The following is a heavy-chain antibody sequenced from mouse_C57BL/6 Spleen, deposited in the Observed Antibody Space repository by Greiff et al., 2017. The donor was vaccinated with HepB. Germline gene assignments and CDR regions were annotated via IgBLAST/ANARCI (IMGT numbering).Heavy chain of an antibody. J-gene: IGHJ3*01. CDR2: ILPGIGRT. CDR3: ARKHYYSNYQAWFAY. D-gene: IGHD2-5*01. V-gene: IGHV1-9*01. CDR1: GYTLPGYG. Sequence: VQLQQSGAELMKPGASVKLSCKATGYTLPGYGIEGVNKRPGHGLEWIGEILPGIGRTNYNGKFKGKATSTADTSSNTAYMQLSSLTTEDSAIYYCARKHYYSNYQAWFAYWGQGTLVTVSA.